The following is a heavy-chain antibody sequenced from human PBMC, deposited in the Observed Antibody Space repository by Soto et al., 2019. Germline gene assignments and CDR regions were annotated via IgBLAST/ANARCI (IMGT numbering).Heavy chain of an antibody. V-gene: IGHV4-4*07. J-gene: IGHJ6*02. CDR3: ARDFVESSGRYYYYHYDMDV. D-gene: IGHD3-22*01. Sequence: SETLSLTCTVSGGSISTYYWNWIRQPAGKGLEWIGRIYASGSTNYNPSLKSRVIMSVDTSKKQFSLKLRSVTAADTAVYYCARDFVESSGRYYYYHYDMDVWGPGTTVTVSS. CDR1: GGSISTYY. CDR2: IYASGST.